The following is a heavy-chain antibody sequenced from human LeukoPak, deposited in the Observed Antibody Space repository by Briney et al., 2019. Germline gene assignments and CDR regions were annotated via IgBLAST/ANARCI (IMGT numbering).Heavy chain of an antibody. CDR3: ARQRGATVTI. CDR2: IYQSGST. D-gene: IGHD4-11*01. Sequence: SQTLSLTCTVSGGSISSGGYYWSWIRQPPGKGLEWIGYIYQSGSTYYNPSLESRVIISVDRSKSQFSLKLSSVTAADTAVYYCARQRGATVTIWGQGTLVTVSS. V-gene: IGHV4-30-2*01. J-gene: IGHJ4*02. CDR1: GGSISSGGYY.